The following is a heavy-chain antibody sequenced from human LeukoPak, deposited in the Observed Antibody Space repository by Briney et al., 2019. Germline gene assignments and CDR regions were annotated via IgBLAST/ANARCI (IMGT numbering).Heavy chain of an antibody. V-gene: IGHV3-15*01. J-gene: IGHJ3*02. Sequence: PGGSLRLSCAASRFTFSSYALHWVRQAPGKGLEWVGRIKSKPDGGAIDYAAPVKGRFTISRDESQNTVSLHMNSLKTEDTAVYYCIRLWFGEFIWGQGTMVSVSS. CDR3: IRLWFGEFI. CDR1: RFTFSSYA. D-gene: IGHD3-10*01. CDR2: IKSKPDGGAI.